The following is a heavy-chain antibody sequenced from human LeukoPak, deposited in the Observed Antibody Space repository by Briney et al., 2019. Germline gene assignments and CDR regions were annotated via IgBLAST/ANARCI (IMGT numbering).Heavy chain of an antibody. D-gene: IGHD6-13*01. CDR1: GFTFNDFA. J-gene: IGHJ6*02. V-gene: IGHV3-9*01. CDR3: AKEQQQLVRYGMDV. CDR2: ISWNSGNI. Sequence: GGSLRLSCAASGFTFNDFAMHWVRQAPGKGLEWVSGISWNSGNIDYADSVKGRFTISRDNAKNSLFLEMNSLRAEDTAVYYCAKEQQQLVRYGMDVWAKGPRSPSP.